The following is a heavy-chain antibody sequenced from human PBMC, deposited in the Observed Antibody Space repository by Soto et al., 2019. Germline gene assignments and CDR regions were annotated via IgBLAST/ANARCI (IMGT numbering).Heavy chain of an antibody. CDR1: GGSFSGYY. CDR2: INHSGST. J-gene: IGHJ6*02. Sequence: QVQLQQWGAGLLKPSETLSLTCAVYGGSFSGYYWSWIRQPPGKGLEWIGEINHSGSTNYNPSLKSRVTISVDTSKNQFSLKLSSVTAADTAVYYCARGGGAPGDIVVVPAAPGFDYYYYGMDVWGQGTTVTVSS. CDR3: ARGGGAPGDIVVVPAAPGFDYYYYGMDV. V-gene: IGHV4-34*01. D-gene: IGHD2-2*01.